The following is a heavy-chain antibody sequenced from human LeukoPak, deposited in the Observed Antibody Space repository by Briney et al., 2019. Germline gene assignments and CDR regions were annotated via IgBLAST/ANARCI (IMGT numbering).Heavy chain of an antibody. CDR2: IYYSGST. D-gene: IGHD3-10*01. Sequence: SETLSLTCTVSGGSISSYYWSWIRQPPGKGLEWIGYIYYSGSTNYKPSLKSRVTISVDTSKNQFSLKLSSVTAADTAVYYCARGGYYGSGSSDGDRFDYWGQGTLVTVSS. V-gene: IGHV4-59*01. CDR3: ARGGYYGSGSSDGDRFDY. CDR1: GGSISSYY. J-gene: IGHJ4*02.